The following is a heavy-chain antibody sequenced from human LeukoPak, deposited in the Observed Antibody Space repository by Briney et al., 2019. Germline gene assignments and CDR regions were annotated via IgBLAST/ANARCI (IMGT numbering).Heavy chain of an antibody. CDR2: ISGSGGST. D-gene: IGHD1-26*01. CDR1: GFTFSSYA. CDR3: AKGWELLGGLSN. J-gene: IGHJ4*02. Sequence: LSGGSLRLSCAASGFTFSSYAMSWVRQAPGKGLEWVSAISGSGGSTYYADSVKGRFTISRDNSKNTLYLQMNSLRAEDTAVYYCAKGWELLGGLSNWGQGTLVTVSS. V-gene: IGHV3-23*01.